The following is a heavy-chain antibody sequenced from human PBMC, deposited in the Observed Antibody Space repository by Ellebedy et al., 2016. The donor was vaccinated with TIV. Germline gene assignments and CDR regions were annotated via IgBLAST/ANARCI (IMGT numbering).Heavy chain of an antibody. CDR3: ARAPSWLDMGDY. V-gene: IGHV1-69*05. CDR2: IIPIFGTA. J-gene: IGHJ4*02. CDR1: GGTFSSYA. Sequence: ASVKVSCKASGGTFSSYAISWVRQAPGQGLEWMGGIIPIFGTANYAQKFQGRVTITRDTSASTAYMELSSLRSEDTAVYYCARAPSWLDMGDYWGQGTLVTVSS. D-gene: IGHD3-22*01.